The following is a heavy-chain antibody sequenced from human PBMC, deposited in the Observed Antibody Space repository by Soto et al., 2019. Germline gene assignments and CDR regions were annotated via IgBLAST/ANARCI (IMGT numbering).Heavy chain of an antibody. V-gene: IGHV3-74*01. CDR1: GFTFSTYW. J-gene: IGHJ5*01. CDR2: INSDASHT. CDR3: VRGCDCISIGCYGNWFDP. Sequence: RLSCAASGFTFSTYWIHWIRQVPGKGREWVSCINSDASHTYYADSVKGRFTISRDNAKDTLYLEMNSLRAHDTAVYYCVRGCDCISIGCYGNWFDPWGQGTLVTPSS. D-gene: IGHD2-15*01.